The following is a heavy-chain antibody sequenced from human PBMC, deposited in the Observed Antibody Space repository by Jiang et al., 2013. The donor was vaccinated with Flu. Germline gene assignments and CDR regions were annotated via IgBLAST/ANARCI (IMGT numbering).Heavy chain of an antibody. CDR1: GFTFSDYE. D-gene: IGHD3-9*01. V-gene: IGHV3-48*03. CDR3: ARDKGGNIFDWFCPEYGMDV. Sequence: VQLLESGGGLVQPGGSLRLSCAAAGFTFSDYEMNWVRQAPGKGLEWVSYISSSSGTIYYADSVEGRFTISRDNAKNSLFLQMNSLRAEDTAVYYCARDKGGNIFDWFCPEYGMDVWGQGTTVTVSS. J-gene: IGHJ6*02. CDR2: ISSSSGTI.